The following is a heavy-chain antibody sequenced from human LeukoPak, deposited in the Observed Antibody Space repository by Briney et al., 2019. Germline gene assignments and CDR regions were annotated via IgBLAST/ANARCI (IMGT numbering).Heavy chain of an antibody. CDR2: INHSGST. D-gene: IGHD2-2*01. Sequence: SETLSLTCAVYGGSFSGYYWSWIRQPPGKGLEWVGEINHSGSTNYNPSLKSRVTISVDTSKNQFSLKLSSVTAADTAVYYCARRVVPAARRWFDPWGQGTLVTVSS. V-gene: IGHV4-34*01. CDR1: GGSFSGYY. CDR3: ARRVVPAARRWFDP. J-gene: IGHJ5*02.